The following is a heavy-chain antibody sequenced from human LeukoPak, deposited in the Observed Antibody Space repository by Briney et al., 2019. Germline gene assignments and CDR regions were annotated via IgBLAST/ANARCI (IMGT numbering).Heavy chain of an antibody. J-gene: IGHJ4*02. CDR2: IWYDGSNK. CDR1: GFTFSSYG. V-gene: IGHV3-33*01. D-gene: IGHD6-19*01. CDR3: ARDTELGYSSGWLDY. Sequence: GGSLRLSCAASGFTFSSYGMHWVRQAPGKGLEWVAVIWYDGSNKYYADPVKGRFTISRDNSKNTLYLQMNSLRAEDTAVYYCARDTELGYSSGWLDYWGQGTLVTVSS.